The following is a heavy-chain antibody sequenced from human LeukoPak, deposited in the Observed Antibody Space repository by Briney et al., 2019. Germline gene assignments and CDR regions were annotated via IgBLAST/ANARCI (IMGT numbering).Heavy chain of an antibody. CDR3: ARGVGSSWFDP. J-gene: IGHJ5*02. CDR2: INTGNGNT. CDR1: GYTFTGYY. D-gene: IGHD6-13*01. Sequence: ASVKVSCKASGYTFTGYYMHWVRQAPGQGLEWMGWINTGNGNTKYSQEFQGRVTLTRDTSASTAYMELSSLRSEDMAVYYCARGVGSSWFDPWGQGTLVTVSS. V-gene: IGHV1-3*03.